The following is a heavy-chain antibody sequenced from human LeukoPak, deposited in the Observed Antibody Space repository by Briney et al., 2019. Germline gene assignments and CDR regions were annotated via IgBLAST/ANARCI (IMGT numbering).Heavy chain of an antibody. CDR3: ATIKRGNIFGFFDF. D-gene: IGHD5-18*01. V-gene: IGHV4-59*11. CDR2: VLDNVRT. CDR1: GGSISSHY. Sequence: PSETLSLTCTVSGGSISSHYWSWVRQPPGKGLEWIGYVLDNVRTKDNPSLNSRFTLSADTSKNQFSLRLTSMTAADTAVYYCATIKRGNIFGFFDFWGQGILVTVSS. J-gene: IGHJ4*02.